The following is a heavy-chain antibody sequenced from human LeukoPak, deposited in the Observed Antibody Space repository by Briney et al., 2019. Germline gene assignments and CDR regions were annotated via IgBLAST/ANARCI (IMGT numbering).Heavy chain of an antibody. CDR1: GGSISSYY. CDR3: ARGPNYGFPYYGMDV. D-gene: IGHD3-10*01. CDR2: IYYSGST. V-gene: IGHV4-59*01. J-gene: IGHJ6*02. Sequence: SETLSLTCTVSGGSISSYYRSWIRQPPGKGLEWIGYIYYSGSTNYNPSLKSRVTISVDTSKNQLSLKLSSVTAADTAVYYCARGPNYGFPYYGMDVWGQGTTVTVSS.